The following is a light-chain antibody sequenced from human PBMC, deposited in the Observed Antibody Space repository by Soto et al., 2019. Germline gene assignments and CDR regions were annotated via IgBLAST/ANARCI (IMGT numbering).Light chain of an antibody. CDR2: EVS. Sequence: QSALTQPASVSGSPGQSITISCTGTSSDVGGYRYVSWYQQHPGKAPKLMIYEVSNRPSGVSNRFSGSKSGNTASLTISGLQAEDEADYYCSAYSDIDTKVFGTGTKLTVL. CDR1: SSDVGGYRY. J-gene: IGLJ1*01. V-gene: IGLV2-14*01. CDR3: SAYSDIDTKV.